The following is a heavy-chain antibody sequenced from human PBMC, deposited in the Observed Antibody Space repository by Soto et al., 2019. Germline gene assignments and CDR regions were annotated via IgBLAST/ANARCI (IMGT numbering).Heavy chain of an antibody. J-gene: IGHJ4*02. D-gene: IGHD3-3*01. CDR3: ARAQRFFDY. CDR1: GFTFSSYS. CDR2: ISSSSSTI. V-gene: IGHV3-48*01. Sequence: EVQLVESEGGLVQPGGSLRLSCAASGFTFSSYSMNWVRQAPGKGLEWVSYISSSSSTIYYADSVKGRFTISRDNAKNSLYLQMNSLRAEDTAVYYCARAQRFFDYWGQGTLVTVSS.